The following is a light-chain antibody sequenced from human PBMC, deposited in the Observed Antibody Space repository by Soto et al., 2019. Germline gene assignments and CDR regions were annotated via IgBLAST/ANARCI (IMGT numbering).Light chain of an antibody. CDR3: QQYNSFSWT. CDR2: DAS. V-gene: IGKV1-5*01. J-gene: IGKJ1*01. Sequence: IHMTQSNSTLSASVGDSVTITCRASQSITIWLAWYQQKPGKAPKLLIYDASSLEGGVPSRFSGSGSGTEFTLTISGLQPDDFATYYCQQYNSFSWTFGQGTKVDIK. CDR1: QSITIW.